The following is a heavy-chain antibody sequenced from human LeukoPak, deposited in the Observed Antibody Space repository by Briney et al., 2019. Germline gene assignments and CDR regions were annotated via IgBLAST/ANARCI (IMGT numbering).Heavy chain of an antibody. V-gene: IGHV3-23*01. J-gene: IGHJ4*02. Sequence: GGSLRLSCVVSGITLSNYGMSWVRQAPGKGPERVSGISERGGSTNYADSVKGRFIISRDTSKNTVYLQMNSLRVEDTAVYFCAKRGIVIRGILVIGYHQEAYHYDFWGQGVLVTVSS. D-gene: IGHD3-10*01. CDR2: ISERGGST. CDR3: AKRGIVIRGILVIGYHQEAYHYDF. CDR1: GITLSNYG.